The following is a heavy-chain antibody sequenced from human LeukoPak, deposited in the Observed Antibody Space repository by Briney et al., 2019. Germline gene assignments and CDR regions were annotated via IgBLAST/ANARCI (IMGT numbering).Heavy chain of an antibody. D-gene: IGHD2-15*01. J-gene: IGHJ6*03. V-gene: IGHV4-59*08. CDR1: GGSISSYY. CDR2: IYYSGST. CDR3: ATSGLKCSGGSCYGSYYYMDV. Sequence: SETLSLTCTVSGGSISSYYWSWIRQPPGKGLEWIGYIYYSGSTNYNPSLKSRVTISVDTSKNQFSLKLSSVTAADTAVYYCATSGLKCSGGSCYGSYYYMDVWGKGTTVTVSS.